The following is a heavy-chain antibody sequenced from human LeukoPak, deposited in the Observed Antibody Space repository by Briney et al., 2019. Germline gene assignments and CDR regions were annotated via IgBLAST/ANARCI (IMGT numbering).Heavy chain of an antibody. CDR1: GFTFSTYD. J-gene: IGHJ4*02. CDR3: ARSLTTGYYFDY. CDR2: ISSDGSNE. Sequence: GGSLRLSCEASGFTFSTYDMSWVRQAPGKGLEWVAVISSDGSNEYYADSVKGRFTISRDNSKSTLYLQMNSLRAEDTAVYYCARSLTTGYYFDYWGQGTLVTVSS. D-gene: IGHD1-1*01. V-gene: IGHV3-30*14.